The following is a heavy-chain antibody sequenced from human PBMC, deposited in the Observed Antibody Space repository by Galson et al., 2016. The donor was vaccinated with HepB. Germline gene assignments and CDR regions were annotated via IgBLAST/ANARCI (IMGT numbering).Heavy chain of an antibody. Sequence: SLRLSCAASGFTFSSYSMHWVRQAPGKGLEWVSYISSTSTIYYADSVKGRFTISRDNAKNSLYLQMNSLRDEDTAVYYCARRFEYWGQGTLVTVSS. V-gene: IGHV3-48*02. CDR2: ISSTSTI. CDR3: ARRFEY. J-gene: IGHJ4*02. CDR1: GFTFSSYS.